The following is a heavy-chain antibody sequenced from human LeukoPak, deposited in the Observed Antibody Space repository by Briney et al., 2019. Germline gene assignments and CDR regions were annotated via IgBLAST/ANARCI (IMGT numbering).Heavy chain of an antibody. D-gene: IGHD1-26*01. J-gene: IGHJ4*02. Sequence: GSSVKVSCKASGGTFSNSAISWVRQAPGQGLEWMGWINPNSGGTNYAQKFQGRVTMTRDTSISTAYMELSRLRSDDTAVYYCARGGGEGATYWGQGTLVTVSS. CDR3: ARGGGEGATY. CDR2: INPNSGGT. CDR1: GGTFSNSA. V-gene: IGHV1-2*02.